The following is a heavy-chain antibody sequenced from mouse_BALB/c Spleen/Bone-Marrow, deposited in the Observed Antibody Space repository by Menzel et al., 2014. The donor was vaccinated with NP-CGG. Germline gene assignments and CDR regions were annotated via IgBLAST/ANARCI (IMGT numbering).Heavy chain of an antibody. CDR2: IDPANGNT. CDR1: GFNIKDTY. Sequence: VQLQQSGAELVKPGASVKLSCTASGFNIKDTYMHWVKQRPEQGLEWIGRIDPANGNTKYDPKFPGKATITADTSSNTAYLQLSSLTSEDTAVHYCATGFAYWGQGTLVTVSA. J-gene: IGHJ3*01. CDR3: ATGFAY. V-gene: IGHV14-3*02.